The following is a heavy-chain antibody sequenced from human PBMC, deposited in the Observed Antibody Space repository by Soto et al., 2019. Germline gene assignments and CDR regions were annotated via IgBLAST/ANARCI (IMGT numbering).Heavy chain of an antibody. J-gene: IGHJ4*02. D-gene: IGHD5-12*01. CDR2: IYHSGST. CDR1: GGSISSGGYS. V-gene: IGHV4-30-2*01. CDR3: AAGGGLPRYY. Sequence: QLQLQESGSGLVKPSQTLSLTCAVSGGSISSGGYSWSWIRQPPGKGLEWIGYIYHSGSTYYNPARKSRVTISVDKSKNQFSLKLSSVTAADTAVYYCAAGGGLPRYYWGQGTLVTVSS.